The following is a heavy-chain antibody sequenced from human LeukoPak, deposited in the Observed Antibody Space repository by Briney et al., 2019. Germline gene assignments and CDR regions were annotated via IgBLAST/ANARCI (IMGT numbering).Heavy chain of an antibody. J-gene: IGHJ4*02. CDR2: INHSGST. D-gene: IGHD2-2*02. CDR1: GGSFSGYY. V-gene: IGHV4-34*01. CDR3: PSNRGYCSSTSCYTREDY. Sequence: SSETLSLTRAVYGGSFSGYYWSWIRQPPGKGLEWIGEINHSGSTNYNPSLKSRVIISVDTSKNQFSLKLISVTAADTAVYYCPSNRGYCSSTSCYTREDYWGQGTLVTVSS.